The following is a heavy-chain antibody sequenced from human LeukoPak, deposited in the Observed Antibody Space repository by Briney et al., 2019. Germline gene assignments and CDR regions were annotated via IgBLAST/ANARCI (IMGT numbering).Heavy chain of an antibody. CDR1: GGSFSGYY. CDR2: INHSGST. V-gene: IGHV4-34*01. CDR3: ARGNFDY. J-gene: IGHJ4*02. Sequence: TSETLSLTCAVYGGSFSGYYWSWIRQPPGKGLEWIGEINHSGSTNYNPSLKGRVTISVDTSKNQFSLKLSSVTAADTAVYYCARGNFDYWGQGTLVTVSS.